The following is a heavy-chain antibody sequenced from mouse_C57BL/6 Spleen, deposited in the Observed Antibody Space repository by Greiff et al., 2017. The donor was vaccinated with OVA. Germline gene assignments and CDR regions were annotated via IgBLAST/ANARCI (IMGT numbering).Heavy chain of an antibody. CDR3: ARGAQATPDY. Sequence: EVQRVESGPGLVKPSQSLSLTCSVTGYSITSGYYWNWIRQFPGNKLEWMGYISYDGSNNYNPSLKNRISITRDTSKNQFFLKLNSVTTEDTATYYCARGAQATPDYWGQGTTLTVSS. CDR2: ISYDGSN. J-gene: IGHJ2*01. V-gene: IGHV3-6*01. CDR1: GYSITSGYY. D-gene: IGHD3-2*02.